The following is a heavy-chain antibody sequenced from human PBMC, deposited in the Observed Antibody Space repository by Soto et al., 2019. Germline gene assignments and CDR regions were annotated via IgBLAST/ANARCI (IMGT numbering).Heavy chain of an antibody. CDR1: GFTFSKAW. Sequence: EVQLVESGGGLVKPGGSLTLSCAASGFTFSKAWMKWVRQAPGKGLEWVGRIKSKTDGGTTDYAAPVKGRFTISRDDSKNTLYLQMNSLKTEDTAVYYRTTERAGASDYWGQGTLVTVSS. V-gene: IGHV3-15*07. J-gene: IGHJ4*02. CDR2: IKSKTDGGTT. CDR3: TTERAGASDY. D-gene: IGHD1-26*01.